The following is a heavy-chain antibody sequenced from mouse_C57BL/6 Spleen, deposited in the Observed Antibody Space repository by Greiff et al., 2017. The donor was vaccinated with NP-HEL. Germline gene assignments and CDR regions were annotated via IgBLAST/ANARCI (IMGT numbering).Heavy chain of an antibody. CDR3: ARPGQLRFPYYFDY. Sequence: VQLQQSGPELVKPGASVKISCKASGYTFTDYYMNWVKQSHGKSLEWIGDINPNNGGTSYNQKFKGKATLTVDKSSSTAYMELRSLTSEDSAVYYCARPGQLRFPYYFDYWGQGTTLTVSS. CDR1: GYTFTDYY. D-gene: IGHD3-2*02. CDR2: INPNNGGT. V-gene: IGHV1-26*01. J-gene: IGHJ2*01.